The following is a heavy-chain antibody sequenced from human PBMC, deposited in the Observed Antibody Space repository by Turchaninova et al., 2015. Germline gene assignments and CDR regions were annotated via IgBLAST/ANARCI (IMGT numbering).Heavy chain of an antibody. V-gene: IGHV1-18*04. D-gene: IGHD1-26*01. CDR2: ISASNANT. CDR1: GYTFTTYG. CDR3: ARRVGVAPVYDAFDL. Sequence: QMLLVQSGPEMKKSGASVKVSCKDSGYTFTTYGISWVRQAPGQGLEWMGWISASNANTNQAQKFQGRVTMTTDTSTSTAYMELRSLRSDDTAMYYCARRVGVAPVYDAFDLWGQGTMVTVSS. J-gene: IGHJ3*01.